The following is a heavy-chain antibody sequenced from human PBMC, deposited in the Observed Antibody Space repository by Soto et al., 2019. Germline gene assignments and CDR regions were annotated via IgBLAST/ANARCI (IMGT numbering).Heavy chain of an antibody. CDR1: GDSVSSNSAA. Sequence: SQTLSLTCAISGDSVSSNSAAWNWIRQSPSRGLEWLGRTYYRSKWYNDYAVSVESRITINPDPSKNQFSLQLNSVTPEDTAISYCARGLNYYDSGSPSYGMDVWGQGTTVTVSS. J-gene: IGHJ6*02. CDR3: ARGLNYYDSGSPSYGMDV. D-gene: IGHD3-10*01. V-gene: IGHV6-1*01. CDR2: TYYRSKWYN.